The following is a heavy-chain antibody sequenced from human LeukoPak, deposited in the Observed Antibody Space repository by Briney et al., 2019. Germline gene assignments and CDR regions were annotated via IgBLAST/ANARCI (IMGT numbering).Heavy chain of an antibody. CDR3: ARKVGATKGRFDP. CDR2: MFYSGSS. D-gene: IGHD1-26*01. CDR1: GGSISSSSYY. Sequence: SETLSLTCTVSGGSISSSSYYWGWIRQPPGKGLEWIGSMFYSGSSYYNPSLKSRVTISVDTSKNQFSLKVSSVTAADTAVYYCARKVGATKGRFDPWGQGTLVTVSS. V-gene: IGHV4-39*07. J-gene: IGHJ5*02.